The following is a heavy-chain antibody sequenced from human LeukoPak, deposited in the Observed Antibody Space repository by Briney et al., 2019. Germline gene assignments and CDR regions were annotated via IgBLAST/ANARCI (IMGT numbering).Heavy chain of an antibody. Sequence: GSLRLSCAASGFTFSSYAMSWVRQAPGKGLEWVSAISGSGGSTYYADSVKGRFTISRDNSKNTLYLQMNSLRAEDTAVYYCAKDQDSSGSFDYWGQGTLVTVSS. CDR3: AKDQDSSGSFDY. V-gene: IGHV3-23*01. CDR2: ISGSGGST. J-gene: IGHJ4*02. D-gene: IGHD6-19*01. CDR1: GFTFSSYA.